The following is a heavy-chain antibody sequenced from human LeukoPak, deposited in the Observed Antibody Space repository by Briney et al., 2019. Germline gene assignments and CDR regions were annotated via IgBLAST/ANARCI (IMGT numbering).Heavy chain of an antibody. CDR2: ISDSGTSK. J-gene: IGHJ4*02. D-gene: IGHD3-10*01. CDR3: TKGVSGYGSGRPFDY. CDR1: GFTFSSYA. V-gene: IGHV3-23*01. Sequence: GGPLRLSCAASGFTFSSYAMIWVRQAPGKGLEWVSLISDSGTSKYSPDSVKGRFTISRDNSKNTVYLQMNSLRVEDTAVYYCTKGVSGYGSGRPFDYWGQGTLVTVSS.